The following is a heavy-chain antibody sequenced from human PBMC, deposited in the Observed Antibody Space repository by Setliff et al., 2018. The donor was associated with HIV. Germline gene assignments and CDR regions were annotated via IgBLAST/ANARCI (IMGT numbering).Heavy chain of an antibody. V-gene: IGHV3-74*01. CDR1: GFTFSTYW. J-gene: IGHJ3*02. CDR3: ARGGFNHAFDI. Sequence: PGGSLRLSCAASGFTFSTYWMYWVRRAPGKGLVCVSRVNNDGTDTIYADSVKGRFTISRDNAKSTVYLQMGSLSADDTAVYYCARGGFNHAFDIWGQGTMVTVSS. CDR2: VNNDGTDT. D-gene: IGHD2-15*01.